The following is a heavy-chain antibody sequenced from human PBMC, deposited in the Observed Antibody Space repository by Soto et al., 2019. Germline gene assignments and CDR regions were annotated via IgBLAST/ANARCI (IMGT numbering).Heavy chain of an antibody. V-gene: IGHV3-73*01. CDR1: GFTFSSYA. Sequence: PGGSLRLSCAASGFTFSSYAMSWVRQASGKGLEWVGHIRSKTNSYATAYAESVKGRFTISRDDSMNTAYLQMNSLKTEDTAVYFCTRQTDAVQWLVVPTDYNFDYWGQGTLVTVSS. D-gene: IGHD6-19*01. CDR3: TRQTDAVQWLVVPTDYNFDY. CDR2: IRSKTNSYAT. J-gene: IGHJ4*02.